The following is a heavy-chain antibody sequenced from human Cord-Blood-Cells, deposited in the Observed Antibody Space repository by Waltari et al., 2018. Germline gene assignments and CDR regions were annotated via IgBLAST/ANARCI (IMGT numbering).Heavy chain of an antibody. CDR1: GYTFTSYH. D-gene: IGHD1-26*01. V-gene: IGHV1-46*01. Sequence: QVQLVQSGAEVKKPGASVKVSCKASGYTFTSYHMHRVRQAPEQGLEWMGIINPSGGSTSYAQKFQGRVTMTRDTSTSTVYMELSSLRSEDTAVYYCAGGSYFNWFDPWGQGTLVTVSS. J-gene: IGHJ5*02. CDR2: INPSGGST. CDR3: AGGSYFNWFDP.